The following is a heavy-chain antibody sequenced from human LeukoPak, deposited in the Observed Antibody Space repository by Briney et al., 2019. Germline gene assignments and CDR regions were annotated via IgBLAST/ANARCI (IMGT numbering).Heavy chain of an antibody. D-gene: IGHD2-21*02. CDR2: IYYSGST. J-gene: IGHJ3*02. Sequence: SETLSLTCTVSGGSISSYYWSWIRQPPGKGLEWIGYIYYSGSTNYNPSLKSRVTISVDTSKNQFSLKLSSVTAADTAVYYCARTYCGGDCYFKPIRYAFDIWGQGTMVTVSS. CDR3: ARTYCGGDCYFKPIRYAFDI. CDR1: GGSISSYY. V-gene: IGHV4-59*01.